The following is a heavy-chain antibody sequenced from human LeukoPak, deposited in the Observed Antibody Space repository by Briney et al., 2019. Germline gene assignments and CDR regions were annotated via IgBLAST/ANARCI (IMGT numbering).Heavy chain of an antibody. J-gene: IGHJ4*02. CDR2: ISSSGSTI. D-gene: IGHD6-6*01. CDR1: GFTFSSYE. Sequence: GGSLRLSCAASGFTFSSYEMNWVRQAPGKGLEWVSYISSSGSTIYYADSVKGRFTISRDNAKNSLYLQMNSLRAEDTAVYYCTTEGSSSRIFDYWGQGTLVTVSS. CDR3: TTEGSSSRIFDY. V-gene: IGHV3-48*03.